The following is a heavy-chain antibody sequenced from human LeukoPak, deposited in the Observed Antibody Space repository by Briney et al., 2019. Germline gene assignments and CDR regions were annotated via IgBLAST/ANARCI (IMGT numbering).Heavy chain of an antibody. V-gene: IGHV3-23*01. CDR1: GFTFSSYA. CDR2: ISGSGGST. D-gene: IGHD1-14*01. Sequence: GGSLRLSCAASGFTFSSYAMSWVRQAPGKGLEWVSAISGSGGSTYYADSVKGRFTISRDNSKNTLYLQMNSLRAEDTAVYYCARKGGIRSAFDIWGQGTMVTVSS. CDR3: ARKGGIRSAFDI. J-gene: IGHJ3*02.